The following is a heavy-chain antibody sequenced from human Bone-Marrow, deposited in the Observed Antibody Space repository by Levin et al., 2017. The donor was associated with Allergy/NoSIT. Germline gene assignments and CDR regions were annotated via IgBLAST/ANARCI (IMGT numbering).Heavy chain of an antibody. CDR3: AKGGGSYYGANFDY. J-gene: IGHJ4*02. Sequence: TGGSLRLSCAASGFTFDDYAMHWVRQAPGKGLEWVSGISWNSGSIGYADSVKGRFTISRDNAKNSLYLQMNSLRAEDTALYYCAKGGGSYYGANFDYWGQGTLVTVSS. D-gene: IGHD1-26*01. CDR2: ISWNSGSI. V-gene: IGHV3-9*01. CDR1: GFTFDDYA.